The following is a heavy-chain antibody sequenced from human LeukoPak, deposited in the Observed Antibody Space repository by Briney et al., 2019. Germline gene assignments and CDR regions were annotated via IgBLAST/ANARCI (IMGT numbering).Heavy chain of an antibody. J-gene: IGHJ4*02. CDR3: ARKNGLDY. CDR2: ISWNSGSI. Sequence: PGGSLRLSCAASGFTFDDYAMHWVRQAPGKGLEWVSGISWNSGSIGYADSVKGRFTISRDNAKNSLYLQMNSLRAEDTALYYCARKNGLDYWGQGTLVTVSS. CDR1: GFTFDDYA. V-gene: IGHV3-9*01.